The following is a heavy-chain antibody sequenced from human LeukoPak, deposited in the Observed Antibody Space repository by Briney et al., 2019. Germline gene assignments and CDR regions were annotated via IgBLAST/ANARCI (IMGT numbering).Heavy chain of an antibody. J-gene: IGHJ4*02. CDR3: AREGGRDGYNRPDY. CDR1: GFTFSSYS. Sequence: GGSLRLSCAASGFTFSSYSMNWVRQAPGKGPEWVSSISSSSSYIYYADSVKGRFTISRDNAKNSLYLQMNSLRAEDTAVYYCAREGGRDGYNRPDYWGQGTLVTVSS. D-gene: IGHD5-12*01. CDR2: ISSSSSYI. V-gene: IGHV3-21*01.